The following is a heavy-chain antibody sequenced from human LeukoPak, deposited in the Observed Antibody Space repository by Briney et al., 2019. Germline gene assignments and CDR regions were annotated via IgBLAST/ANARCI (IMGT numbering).Heavy chain of an antibody. Sequence: SETLSLTCAVYGGSFSGYYWSWIRQPPGKGLEWIGEINHSGSTNYNPSLKSRVTISVDTSKNQFSLKLSSVTAADTAVYYCARVAYGGNSFSWFDPWGQGTLVTVS. CDR3: ARVAYGGNSFSWFDP. V-gene: IGHV4-34*01. D-gene: IGHD4-23*01. CDR2: INHSGST. J-gene: IGHJ5*02. CDR1: GGSFSGYY.